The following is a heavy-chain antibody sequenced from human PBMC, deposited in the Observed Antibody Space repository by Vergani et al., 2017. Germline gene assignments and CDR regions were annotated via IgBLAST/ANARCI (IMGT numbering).Heavy chain of an antibody. CDR3: ARVGCSGGSCYPNWYFDL. Sequence: EVQLVESGGGLVQPGRSLRLSCAASEFTFDDYAMNWVRQAPGKGLEWVSSISSSSSYIYYADSVKGRFTISRDNAKHSLYLQMNSLRAEDTAVFYCARVGCSGGSCYPNWYFDLWGRGTLVTVSS. J-gene: IGHJ2*01. V-gene: IGHV3-21*01. D-gene: IGHD2-15*01. CDR2: ISSSSSYI. CDR1: EFTFDDYA.